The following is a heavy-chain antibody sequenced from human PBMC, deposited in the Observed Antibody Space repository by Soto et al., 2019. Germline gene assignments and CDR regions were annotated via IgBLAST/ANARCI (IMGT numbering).Heavy chain of an antibody. CDR2: IIPIFGTA. CDR3: AREGRRVYSGYDWLDS. CDR1: GGTFSSYA. J-gene: IGHJ5*01. Sequence: GASVKVSCKASGGTFSSYAISWVRQAPGQGLEWMGGIIPIFGTANYAQKFQGRVTITADESTSTAYMELSSLRSEDTAVYYCAREGRRVYSGYDWLDSWGQGTLVTVSS. V-gene: IGHV1-69*13. D-gene: IGHD5-12*01.